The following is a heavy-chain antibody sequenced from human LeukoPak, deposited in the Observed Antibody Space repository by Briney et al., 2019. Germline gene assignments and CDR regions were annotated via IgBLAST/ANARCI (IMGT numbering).Heavy chain of an antibody. D-gene: IGHD6-13*01. CDR2: INHSGGT. V-gene: IGHV4-34*01. CDR3: ARAVYSSSWFPFDY. Sequence: PSETLSLTCAVYGGSFSGYYWSWIRQPPGKGLEWIGEINHSGGTNYNPSLKSRVTISVGTSKNQFSLKLSSVTAADTAVYYCARAVYSSSWFPFDYWGQGTLVTVSS. J-gene: IGHJ4*02. CDR1: GGSFSGYY.